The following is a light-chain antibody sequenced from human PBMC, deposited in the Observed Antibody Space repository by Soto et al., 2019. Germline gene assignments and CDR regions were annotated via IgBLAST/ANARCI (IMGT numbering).Light chain of an antibody. CDR1: SSDVGGYNY. CDR3: SSYTSSSTWV. CDR2: EVS. V-gene: IGLV2-14*01. Sequence: QSALTQPASVSGSPGQSITISCTGTSSDVGGYNYVSWYQQHPGKAPKLMNYEVSNRPSGVSNRFSGSKFGNTASLTISGLQAEDEADYYCSSYTSSSTWVFGGGTKLTVL. J-gene: IGLJ3*02.